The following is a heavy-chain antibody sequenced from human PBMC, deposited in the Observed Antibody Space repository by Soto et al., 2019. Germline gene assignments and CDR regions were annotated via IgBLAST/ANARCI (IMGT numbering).Heavy chain of an antibody. CDR1: RFTFSGYG. J-gene: IGHJ4*02. V-gene: IGHV3-30*18. Sequence: GESLKISCAASRFTFSGYGMHWVRQAPGKGLEWVTVISDDGSNKFYADSVKGRFTISRDNSKNTLYLQMNSLRAEDTAVYYCAKGGRAYCGGDCRYYFDYWGQGTLVTVSS. D-gene: IGHD2-21*02. CDR2: ISDDGSNK. CDR3: AKGGRAYCGGDCRYYFDY.